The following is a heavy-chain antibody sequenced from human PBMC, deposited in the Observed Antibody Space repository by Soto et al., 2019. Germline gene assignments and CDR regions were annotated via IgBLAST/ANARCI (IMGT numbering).Heavy chain of an antibody. J-gene: IGHJ4*02. CDR1: GGSISRYY. Sequence: QVQLQASGPGLAKPSETLSLTCTVTGGSISRYYWCWVRQPPGKGLECLGHIFYNGNTNYNPSLKRHATISVDTSKTQFSLNVSSVPAAETAVSYCARCAKRMSWYVKCDFHLRGQGTLVTVSS. D-gene: IGHD6-13*01. V-gene: IGHV4-59*01. CDR3: ARCAKRMSWYVKCDFHL. CDR2: IFYNGNT.